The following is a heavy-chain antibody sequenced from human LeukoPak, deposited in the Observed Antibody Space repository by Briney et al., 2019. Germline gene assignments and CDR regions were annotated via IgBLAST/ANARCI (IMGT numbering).Heavy chain of an antibody. CDR2: IGSSSNYR. Sequence: GGSPRLSCAASGFTFSSYSMNWVRQAPGKGLEWVSSIGSSSNYRYYADSVKGRFTISRDNAKNSLYLQMNSLRVEDTAVYYCARALYYDSSGYTNWFDPWGQGTLVTVSS. CDR1: GFTFSSYS. V-gene: IGHV3-21*01. D-gene: IGHD3-22*01. CDR3: ARALYYDSSGYTNWFDP. J-gene: IGHJ5*02.